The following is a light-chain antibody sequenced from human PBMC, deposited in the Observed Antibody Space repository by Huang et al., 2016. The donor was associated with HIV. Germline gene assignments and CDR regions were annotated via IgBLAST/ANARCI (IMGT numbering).Light chain of an antibody. J-gene: IGKJ4*01. V-gene: IGKV1-9*01. Sequence: IQLTQSPSSVSASVGDRVTVTCRASQAIGQFLAWYQHKPGKAPKLLIYGGSILQSGVSPRFSGNGSGTDFSLTISSLRSEDFATYFCQQLRSYPRTFGGGTDV. CDR3: QQLRSYPRT. CDR1: QAIGQF. CDR2: GGS.